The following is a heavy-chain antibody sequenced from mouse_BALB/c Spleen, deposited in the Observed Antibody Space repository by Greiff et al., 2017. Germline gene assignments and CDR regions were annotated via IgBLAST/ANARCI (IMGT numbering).Heavy chain of an antibody. J-gene: IGHJ2*01. CDR2: IYYSGTI. CDR3: ARSYRYDSFFDY. Sequence: VQLKESGPGLVKPSQTVSLTCTVTGISITTGNYRWSWIRQFPGNKLEWIGYIYYSGTITYNPSLTSRTTITRDTSKNQFFLEMNSLTAEDTATYYCARSYRYDSFFDYWGQGTTLTVSS. D-gene: IGHD2-14*01. V-gene: IGHV3-5*02. CDR1: GISITTGNYR.